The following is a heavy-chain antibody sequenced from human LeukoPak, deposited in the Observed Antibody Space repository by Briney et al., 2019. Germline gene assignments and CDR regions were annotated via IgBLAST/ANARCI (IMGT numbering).Heavy chain of an antibody. CDR3: ARGGSTGWYSFDY. J-gene: IGHJ4*02. V-gene: IGHV3-20*04. Sequence: PGGSLRLSCVASGFRFDDYGMSWVRQAPGKGLEWVSGINWSGGSTGYADSVKGRFTISRDNAKNSLYLRMNSLRAEDTALYYCARGGSTGWYSFDYWGQGTLVTVSS. CDR1: GFRFDDYG. CDR2: INWSGGST. D-gene: IGHD6-19*01.